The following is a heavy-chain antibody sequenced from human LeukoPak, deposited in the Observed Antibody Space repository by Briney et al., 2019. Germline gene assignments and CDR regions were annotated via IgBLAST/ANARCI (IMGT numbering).Heavy chain of an antibody. D-gene: IGHD1-1*01. CDR2: TSSNGEVK. V-gene: IGHV3-23*01. CDR1: GFILENHA. J-gene: IGHJ4*02. Sequence: GGSLRLSCVASGFILENHAMSWIRQAPGKGLEWVSGTSSNGEVKYYADSVKGRFTVSRDNSKDTLYLQMDSLGVEDTAMYYCARDFNWNEPYYFDYWGPGTLVTVSA. CDR3: ARDFNWNEPYYFDY.